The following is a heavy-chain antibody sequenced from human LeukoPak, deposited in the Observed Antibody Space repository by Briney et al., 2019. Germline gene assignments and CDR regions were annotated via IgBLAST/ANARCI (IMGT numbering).Heavy chain of an antibody. CDR3: ARDPPIGYSYGSLPFDY. CDR2: ISSSSSYI. V-gene: IGHV3-21*01. Sequence: NSGGSLRLSCAASGFTLSRYSMNWVRQAPGKGLEWVSSISSSSSYIYYADSVKGRFTISRDNAKNSLYLQMNSLRAEDTAVYYCARDPPIGYSYGSLPFDYWGQGTLVTVSS. J-gene: IGHJ4*02. CDR1: GFTLSRYS. D-gene: IGHD5-18*01.